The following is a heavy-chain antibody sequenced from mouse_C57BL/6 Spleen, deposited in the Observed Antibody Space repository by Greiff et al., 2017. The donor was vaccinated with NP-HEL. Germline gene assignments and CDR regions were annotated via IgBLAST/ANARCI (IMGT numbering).Heavy chain of an antibody. J-gene: IGHJ1*03. CDR1: GYTFTDYY. CDR2: IYPGSGNT. D-gene: IGHD1-1*01. CDR3: ARFNYYGSSHQNFDV. Sequence: QVQLQQSGAELVRPGASVKLSCKASGYTFTDYYINWVKQRPGQGLEWIARIYPGSGNTYYNEKFKGKATLTAEKSSSTAYMQLSSLTSEDSAVYFCARFNYYGSSHQNFDVWGTGTTVTVSS. V-gene: IGHV1-76*01.